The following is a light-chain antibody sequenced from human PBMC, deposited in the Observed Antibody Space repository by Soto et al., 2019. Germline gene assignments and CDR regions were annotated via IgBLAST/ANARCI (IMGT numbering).Light chain of an antibody. CDR3: CSYAGSSTL. J-gene: IGLJ2*01. CDR1: SNDVGSYNL. Sequence: QSALTQPASVSGSPGQSITISCTGTSNDVGSYNLVSWYQHHPGKAPKLMIYEGSKRPSGVSNRFSGSKSGNTASLTISGLQAEDEADYYCCSYAGSSTLFGGGTKLTVL. CDR2: EGS. V-gene: IGLV2-23*01.